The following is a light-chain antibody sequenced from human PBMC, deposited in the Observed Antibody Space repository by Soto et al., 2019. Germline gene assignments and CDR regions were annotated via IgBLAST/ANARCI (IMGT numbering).Light chain of an antibody. CDR1: QSVSSSF. CDR3: QQYVSSPWA. Sequence: EIVLAQSPGTLSLSPGESATISCRASQSVSSSFLACYQQKAGQAPRLLIYGASRRATGIPDRFSGSGSGTEFTLTISSLEPEDFSVYYCQQYVSSPWAFGQGTNVEI. CDR2: GAS. J-gene: IGKJ1*01. V-gene: IGKV3-20*01.